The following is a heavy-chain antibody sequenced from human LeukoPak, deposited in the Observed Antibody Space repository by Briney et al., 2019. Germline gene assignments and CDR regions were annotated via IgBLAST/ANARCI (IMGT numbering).Heavy chain of an antibody. CDR2: NNHSGST. Sequence: SETLSLTCGVYGGSISGYYWSWIRQSPGKGLEWIGENNHSGSTNYNPSLKSRVTISVDTSKNQFSLKMSSVTAADTAVYYCARQYCSGGNCYHFDYWGQGTLVTVSS. V-gene: IGHV4-34*01. CDR1: GGSISGYY. J-gene: IGHJ4*02. D-gene: IGHD2-15*01. CDR3: ARQYCSGGNCYHFDY.